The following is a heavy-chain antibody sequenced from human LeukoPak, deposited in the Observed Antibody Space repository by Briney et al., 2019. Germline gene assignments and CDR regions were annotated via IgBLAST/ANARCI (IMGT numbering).Heavy chain of an antibody. CDR3: AKGYSSGWYPSFGY. V-gene: IGHV3-23*01. Sequence: GGSLRLSCAASGFTFSSYAMSWVRQAPGKGLEWVSAISGGGGSTFYADSVKGRFAISRDNSKNTLYLQMNSLRAEDTAVYYCAKGYSSGWYPSFGYWGQGTLVTVSS. CDR2: ISGGGGST. D-gene: IGHD6-19*01. CDR1: GFTFSSYA. J-gene: IGHJ4*02.